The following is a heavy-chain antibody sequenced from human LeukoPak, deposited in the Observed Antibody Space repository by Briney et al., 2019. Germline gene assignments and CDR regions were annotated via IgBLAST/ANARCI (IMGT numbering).Heavy chain of an antibody. CDR3: AKPAAACYYSYYMDV. D-gene: IGHD2-2*01. CDR2: IRYDGSNK. J-gene: IGHJ6*03. V-gene: IGHV3-30*02. Sequence: GGSLRLSCAASGFTFSSYGMHWVRQAPGKGLEWVALIRYDGSNKYYADSVKGRFTISRDNSKNTLYLQMNSLRAEDTAVYYCAKPAAACYYSYYMDVWGKGTTVTVSS. CDR1: GFTFSSYG.